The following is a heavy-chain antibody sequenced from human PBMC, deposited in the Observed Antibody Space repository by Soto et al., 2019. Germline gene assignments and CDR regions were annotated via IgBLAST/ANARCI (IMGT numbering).Heavy chain of an antibody. CDR2: IYYSGST. Sequence: PSETLSLTCTVSGGSISSYYWSWIRQPPGKGLEWIGYIYYSGSTNYNPSLKSRVTISVDTSKNQFSLKLSSVTAADTAVYHCARRAYGSGSYFDYWGQGTLVTVSS. D-gene: IGHD3-10*01. CDR3: ARRAYGSGSYFDY. V-gene: IGHV4-59*01. J-gene: IGHJ4*02. CDR1: GGSISSYY.